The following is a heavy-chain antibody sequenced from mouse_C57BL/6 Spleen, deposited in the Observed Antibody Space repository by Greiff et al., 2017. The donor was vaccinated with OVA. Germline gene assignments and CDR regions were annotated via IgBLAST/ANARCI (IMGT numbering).Heavy chain of an antibody. J-gene: IGHJ4*01. CDR2: IYPRSGNT. D-gene: IGHD1-1*01. CDR1: GYTFTSYG. V-gene: IGHV1-81*01. Sequence: VKLQESGAELARPGASVKLSCKASGYTFTSYGISWVKQRTGQGLEWIGEIYPRSGNTYYNEKFMGKAALTADKSSSTAYMELRSLTSEDSAVYFCARDGGLITTVVAPYYYAMDYWGQGTSVTVSS. CDR3: ARDGGLITTVVAPYYYAMDY.